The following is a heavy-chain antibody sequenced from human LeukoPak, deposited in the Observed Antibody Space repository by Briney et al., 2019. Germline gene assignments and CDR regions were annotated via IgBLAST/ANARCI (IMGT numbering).Heavy chain of an antibody. D-gene: IGHD2-2*01. CDR3: ARKQLPFDV. Sequence: GGSLRLSCAASGFTFSSFEMNWVRQAPGKGLQWVSYISGSGSSIYYADSVKGRFTISRDNAKNSLFLQMDSLRAEDTAIYYCARKQLPFDVWGQGTMVTVSS. CDR2: ISGSGSSI. J-gene: IGHJ3*01. V-gene: IGHV3-48*03. CDR1: GFTFSSFE.